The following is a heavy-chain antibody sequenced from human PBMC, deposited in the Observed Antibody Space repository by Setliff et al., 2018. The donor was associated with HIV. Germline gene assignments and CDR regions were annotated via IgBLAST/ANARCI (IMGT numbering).Heavy chain of an antibody. J-gene: IGHJ3*02. Sequence: GGSLRLSCAVAGFSFSNYAMTWVRQAPGKGLEWVSVITSSGDNTYYADFVKGRFTISRDNSKNTVYLQMNSLRVDDTAVYYCAKSRITSQYDALDIWGQGTMVTVSS. V-gene: IGHV3-23*01. CDR2: ITSSGDNT. CDR1: GFSFSNYA. CDR3: AKSRITSQYDALDI. D-gene: IGHD2-2*01.